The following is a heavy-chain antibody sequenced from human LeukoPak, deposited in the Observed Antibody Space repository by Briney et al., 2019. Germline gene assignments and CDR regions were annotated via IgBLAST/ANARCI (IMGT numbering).Heavy chain of an antibody. Sequence: GGSLRLSCAASGFTFSSYAMSWVRQAPGKRLEWVSAISGGGGTTYYADSVKGRFTISRDNSKNTLFLQINSLRAEDTAVYYCAKDSGPYTSGYYGHWGQGTLVTVSS. J-gene: IGHJ4*02. CDR3: AKDSGPYTSGYYGH. CDR2: ISGGGGTT. CDR1: GFTFSSYA. D-gene: IGHD3-22*01. V-gene: IGHV3-23*01.